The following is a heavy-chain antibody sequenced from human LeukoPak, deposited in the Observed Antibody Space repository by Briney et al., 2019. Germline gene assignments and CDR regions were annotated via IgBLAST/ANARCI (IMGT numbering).Heavy chain of an antibody. CDR1: GFTFSSYW. Sequence: HTGGSLRLSCAASGFTFSSYWMNWVRQAPGKGLEWVASINPDGIKRYSADSVKGRFTISRDNARNSLYLQMDSLRVEDTAFYYCARDLAFSRLDYWGQGVLVTVSS. CDR3: ARDLAFSRLDY. CDR2: INPDGIKR. J-gene: IGHJ4*02. V-gene: IGHV3-7*01. D-gene: IGHD2/OR15-2a*01.